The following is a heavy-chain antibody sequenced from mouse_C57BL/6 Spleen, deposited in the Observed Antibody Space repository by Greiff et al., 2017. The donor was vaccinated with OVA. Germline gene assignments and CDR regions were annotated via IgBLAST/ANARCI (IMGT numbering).Heavy chain of an antibody. J-gene: IGHJ4*01. CDR3: ARQRDSSGYGYAMDY. D-gene: IGHD3-2*02. Sequence: DVMLVESGGDLVKPGGSLKLSCAASGFTFSSYGMSWVRQTPDKRLEWVATISSGGSYTYYPDSVKGRFTISRDNAKNTLYLQMSSLKSEDTAMYYCARQRDSSGYGYAMDYWGQGTSVTVSS. CDR2: ISSGGSYT. CDR1: GFTFSSYG. V-gene: IGHV5-6*02.